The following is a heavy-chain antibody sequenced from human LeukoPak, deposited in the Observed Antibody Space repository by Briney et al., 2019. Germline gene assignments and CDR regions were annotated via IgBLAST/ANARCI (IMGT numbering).Heavy chain of an antibody. Sequence: KPSETLSLTCTVSGGSISSYYWSWIRQPPGKGLEWIGYIYYSGSTNYNPSLKSRVTISVDTSKNQFSLKLSSVTAADTAVYYCARVTLTSGAAIDIWGQGTVVTVSS. CDR3: ARVTLTSGAAIDI. J-gene: IGHJ3*02. CDR2: IYYSGST. D-gene: IGHD1-14*01. V-gene: IGHV4-59*01. CDR1: GGSISSYY.